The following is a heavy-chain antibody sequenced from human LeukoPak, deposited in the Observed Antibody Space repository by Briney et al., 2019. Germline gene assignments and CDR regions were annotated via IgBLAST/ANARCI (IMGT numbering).Heavy chain of an antibody. V-gene: IGHV4-30-2*01. Sequence: PSETLSLTCAVYGGSFSGYSWSWIRQPPGKGLEWIGYIYHSGSTYYNPSLKSRVTISVDRSKNQFSLKLSSVTAADTAVYYCARCPPDYGDYGDAFDIWDQGTMVTVSS. CDR2: IYHSGST. J-gene: IGHJ3*02. D-gene: IGHD4-17*01. CDR3: ARCPPDYGDYGDAFDI. CDR1: GGSFSGYS.